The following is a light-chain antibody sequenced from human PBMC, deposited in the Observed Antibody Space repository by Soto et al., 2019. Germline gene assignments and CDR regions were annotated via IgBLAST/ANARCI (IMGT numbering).Light chain of an antibody. CDR3: SAWDDSLNGYVV. CDR2: SNN. CDR1: SSNIGSYT. V-gene: IGLV1-44*01. Sequence: QSVLTQPPSASGTPGQRVTIYCSGSSSNIGSYTVNWYQQLPGRAPKVLIYSNNQRPSGVPDRFSGSKSGTSASLAISGLQSEDESDYYCSAWDDSLNGYVVFGGGTKLTLL. J-gene: IGLJ2*01.